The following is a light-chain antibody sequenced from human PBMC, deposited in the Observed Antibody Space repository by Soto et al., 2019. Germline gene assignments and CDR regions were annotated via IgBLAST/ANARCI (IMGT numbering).Light chain of an antibody. CDR3: QQRSTWPLIT. Sequence: EIVLTQSPATLSLSPGERATLSGRASQSVNTYLAWYQQKPGLAPRLLIYDASNRATGIPARFSGSGSGTDFTLTISSLEPEDFAVYYCQQRSTWPLITFGQGTRLEIK. CDR1: QSVNTY. V-gene: IGKV3-11*01. J-gene: IGKJ5*01. CDR2: DAS.